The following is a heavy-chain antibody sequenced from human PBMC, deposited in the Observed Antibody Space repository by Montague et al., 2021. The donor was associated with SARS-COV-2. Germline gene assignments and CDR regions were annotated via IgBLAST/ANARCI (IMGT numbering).Heavy chain of an antibody. CDR2: TYYRSMWKS. CDR3: VRGVEAAGSNDY. Sequence: CAISGDSVSSNSATWNWIRQSPSRGLEWLGRTYYRSMWKSDYARXVKSRIAINPDTSKNQFSLQLSSVTPEDTALYYCVRGVEAAGSNDYWGQGTLVTVSS. V-gene: IGHV6-1*01. CDR1: GDSVSSNSAT. D-gene: IGHD6-13*01. J-gene: IGHJ4*02.